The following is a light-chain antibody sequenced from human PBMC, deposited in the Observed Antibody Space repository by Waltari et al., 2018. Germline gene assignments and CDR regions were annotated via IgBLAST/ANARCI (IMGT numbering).Light chain of an antibody. J-gene: IGLJ2*01. CDR1: ISNIGAGYD. Sequence: QSVLTQPPSVSGAPGQRVTIYCTGSISNIGAGYDVHWYQRLPGTAPKLLSYGNNNRTAGVPDRFSGSKSGASASLAITGLQSDDEADYYCQSYDNILSGGVFGGGTKLTVL. V-gene: IGLV1-40*01. CDR3: QSYDNILSGGV. CDR2: GNN.